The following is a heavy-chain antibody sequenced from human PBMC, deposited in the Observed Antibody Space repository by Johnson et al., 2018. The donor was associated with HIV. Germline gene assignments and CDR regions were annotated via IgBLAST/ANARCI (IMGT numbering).Heavy chain of an antibody. D-gene: IGHD7-27*01. CDR1: GFIFSNYG. CDR2: IQNDGTKK. CDR3: AKGEAQEGWIQLGSYAFDF. J-gene: IGHJ3*01. Sequence: VQLVESGGGVVQPGESLRLSCVASGFIFSNYGVHWVRQAPGKGLEWVAFIQNDGTKKHYADFVKGRFTVSRDNSRNTVFLQMSNLRTEETAVYYWAKGEAQEGWIQLGSYAFDFWGRGTMVTVSS. V-gene: IGHV3-30*02.